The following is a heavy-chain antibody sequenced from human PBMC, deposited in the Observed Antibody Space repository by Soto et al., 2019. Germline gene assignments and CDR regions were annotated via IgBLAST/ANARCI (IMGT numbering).Heavy chain of an antibody. D-gene: IGHD6-25*01. CDR1: GGSISRNNW. J-gene: IGHJ6*02. CDR2: IYHSGST. V-gene: IGHV4-4*02. Sequence: SETLSLTCAVSGGSISRNNWWNWVRQSPGKGLEWIGEIYHSGSTNYNPSLKSRVTISMDKSKNQFSLKLSSVTAADTAVYYCATEPGYPLEDYYYYGVDVWGQGTTVTVSS. CDR3: ATEPGYPLEDYYYYGVDV.